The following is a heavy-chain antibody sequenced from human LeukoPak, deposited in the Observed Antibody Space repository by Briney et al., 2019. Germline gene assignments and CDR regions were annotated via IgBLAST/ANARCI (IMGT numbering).Heavy chain of an antibody. CDR1: GFSFSDYY. V-gene: IGHV3-11*01. J-gene: IGHJ4*02. D-gene: IGHD3-9*01. Sequence: GGSLRLSCAASGFSFSDYYMIWIRQFPGRGLEWVSIISSGGDTIYYADSVRGRFSVSRDNARKSLFLQMNSLRVEDSAVYYCATAGYYYVFTGYFDWGQGTLVTVSS. CDR3: ATAGYYYVFTGYFD. CDR2: ISSGGDTI.